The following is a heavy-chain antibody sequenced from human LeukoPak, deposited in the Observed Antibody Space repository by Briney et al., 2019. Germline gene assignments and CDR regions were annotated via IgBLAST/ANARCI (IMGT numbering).Heavy chain of an antibody. V-gene: IGHV4-34*01. CDR3: ARGVAYDSSGYYYNYYYYYMDV. J-gene: IGHJ6*03. CDR2: INHSGST. D-gene: IGHD3-22*01. CDR1: GGSFSGYY. Sequence: PSETLSLTCAVYGGSFSGYYWSWIRQPPGKGLEWIGEINHSGSTNYNPSLKSRVTISVDTSKNQFSLKLSSVTAADTAVYYCARGVAYDSSGYYYNYYYYYMDVWGKGTTVTVSS.